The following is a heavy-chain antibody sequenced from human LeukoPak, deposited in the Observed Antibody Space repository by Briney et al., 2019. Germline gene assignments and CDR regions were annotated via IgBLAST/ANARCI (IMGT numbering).Heavy chain of an antibody. CDR2: INPSGSST. CDR1: GDTFTSYY. V-gene: IGHV1-46*01. J-gene: IGHJ5*02. Sequence: ASVKVSCKASGDTFTSYYMHWVRQAPGQGLEWMGLINPSGSSTSYAQKFQGRLSLTRDMSTSTDYMELSSLRSEDTAVYYCARGGSSSWYWFDPWGQGTLVTVSS. CDR3: ARGGSSSWYWFDP. D-gene: IGHD6-13*01.